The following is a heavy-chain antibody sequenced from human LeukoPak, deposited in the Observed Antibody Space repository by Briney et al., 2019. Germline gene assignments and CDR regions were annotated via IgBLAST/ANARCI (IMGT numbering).Heavy chain of an antibody. V-gene: IGHV3-7*01. Sequence: GGSLRLSCAASGFTFSSYGMHWVRQAPGKGLEWVANIKQDGSERYYVDSVKGRFTISRDNAKNSLFLQMISLRAEDTAVYYCARRSNWVDSWAREPWSPSPQ. CDR2: IKQDGSER. CDR3: ARRSNWVDS. J-gene: IGHJ5*01. CDR1: GFTFSSYG.